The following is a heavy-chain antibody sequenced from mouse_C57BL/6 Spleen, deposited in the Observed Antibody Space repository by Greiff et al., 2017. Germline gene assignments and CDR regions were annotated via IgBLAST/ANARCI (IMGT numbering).Heavy chain of an antibody. CDR1: GYTFTSYW. Sequence: QVQLKQPGAELVRPGSSVKLSCKASGYTFTSYWMHWVKQRPIQGLEWIGNIDPSDSETHYNQKFKDKATLTVDKSSSTAYMQLSSLTSEDSAVYYCARRNYGNYLYYFDYWGQGTTLTVSS. CDR3: ARRNYGNYLYYFDY. D-gene: IGHD2-1*01. J-gene: IGHJ2*01. V-gene: IGHV1-52*01. CDR2: IDPSDSET.